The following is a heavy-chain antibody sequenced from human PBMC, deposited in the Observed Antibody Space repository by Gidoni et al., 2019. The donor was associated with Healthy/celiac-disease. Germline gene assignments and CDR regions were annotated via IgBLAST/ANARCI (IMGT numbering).Heavy chain of an antibody. D-gene: IGHD3-22*01. Sequence: QVQLQESGPGLVKPSETLSLTCTVSGGSISSYYWSWIRQPPGTGLEWIGYIYYSGSTNYNPALKSRVTISVDTSKNQFSLKLSSVTAADTAVYYCAIQGGSSGYFDYWGQGTLVTVSS. V-gene: IGHV4-59*01. J-gene: IGHJ4*02. CDR3: AIQGGSSGYFDY. CDR1: GGSISSYY. CDR2: IYYSGST.